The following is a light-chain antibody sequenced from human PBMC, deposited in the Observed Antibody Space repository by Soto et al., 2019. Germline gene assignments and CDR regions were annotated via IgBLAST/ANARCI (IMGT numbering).Light chain of an antibody. V-gene: IGKV3-20*01. CDR1: QSVTSNY. CDR2: GAS. CDR3: QQYGSSALT. J-gene: IGKJ1*01. Sequence: EIAVTQSPGTLSLSPVEGATLSCRASQSVTSNYLAWYQQKPGQAPRLLIYGASSRATGIPDRFSGSGSGTDFTLTISRLESEDFAVYYCQQYGSSALTFGQGTKVEIK.